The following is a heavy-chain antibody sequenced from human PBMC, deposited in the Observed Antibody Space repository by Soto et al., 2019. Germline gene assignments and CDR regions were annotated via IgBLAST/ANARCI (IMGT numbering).Heavy chain of an antibody. J-gene: IGHJ4*02. CDR3: AREENYYGSGKRYYFDY. Sequence: SETLCLTCTVSGGSISSYYWSWIRTPPGKGLEWIGYIYYSGSTNYNPSLKSRVTISVDTSKNQFSLKLSSVTAADTAVYYCAREENYYGSGKRYYFDYWGQGTLVTVSS. D-gene: IGHD3-10*01. CDR1: GGSISSYY. V-gene: IGHV4-59*01. CDR2: IYYSGST.